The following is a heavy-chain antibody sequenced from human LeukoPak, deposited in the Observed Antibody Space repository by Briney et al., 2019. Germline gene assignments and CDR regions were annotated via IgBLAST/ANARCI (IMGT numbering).Heavy chain of an antibody. CDR2: ISYPGSNK. CDR1: GFSLSSYG. Sequence: GRSLRLSCAASGFSLSSYGMHWVRQAPGMGLEWVAVISYPGSNKNYADSVKGRFTISRDNSKNTLYLQMNSLRAEDTAVYYCATELLRNLGCSVYVSSDTFDIWGQGTMVTVSS. D-gene: IGHD1-26*01. J-gene: IGHJ3*02. V-gene: IGHV3-30*03. CDR3: ATELLRNLGCSVYVSSDTFDI.